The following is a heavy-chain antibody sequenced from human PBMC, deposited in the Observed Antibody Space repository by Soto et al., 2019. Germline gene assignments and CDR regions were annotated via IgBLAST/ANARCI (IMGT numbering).Heavy chain of an antibody. J-gene: IGHJ6*02. CDR3: ARDSGASGGSYYYGMDV. CDR1: GFTFSSYA. D-gene: IGHD2-15*01. CDR2: ISYDGSNK. V-gene: IGHV3-30-3*01. Sequence: GGSLRLSYAASGFTFSSYAMRWVRQAPGKGLEWVAVISYDGSNKYYADSVKGRFTISRDNSKNTLYLQMNSLRAEDTAVYYCARDSGASGGSYYYGMDVWGQGTTVTVSS.